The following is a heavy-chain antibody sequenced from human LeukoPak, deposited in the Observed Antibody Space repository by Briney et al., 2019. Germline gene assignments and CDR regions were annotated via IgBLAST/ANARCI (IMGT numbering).Heavy chain of an antibody. CDR2: IYYSGST. D-gene: IGHD4-23*01. V-gene: IGHV4-59*01. J-gene: IGHJ4*02. CDR3: ARDRYGGNDY. CDR1: GGSISSYY. Sequence: SETLSLTCTVSGGSISSYYWSWIRQPPGKGLEWIGYIYYSGSTNYNPSLKGRVTIPVDTSKNQFSLKLSSVTAADTAVYYCARDRYGGNDYWGQGTLVTVSS.